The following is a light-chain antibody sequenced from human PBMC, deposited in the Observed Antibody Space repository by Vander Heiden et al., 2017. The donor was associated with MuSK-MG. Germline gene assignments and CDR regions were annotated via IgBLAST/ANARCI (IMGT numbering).Light chain of an antibody. J-gene: IGKJ2*01. V-gene: IGKV1-39*01. CDR3: QQSDYFPYT. CDR1: QSIDTY. CDR2: AAS. Sequence: DIQMTQSPSPLSASVGDRVSITCRASQSIDTYLNWYQQKPGKAPKFLIYAASNLQSGVPSRFSGSGSGTDFTLTISRLQPEDFATYYCQQSDYFPYTFGQGTKLEIK.